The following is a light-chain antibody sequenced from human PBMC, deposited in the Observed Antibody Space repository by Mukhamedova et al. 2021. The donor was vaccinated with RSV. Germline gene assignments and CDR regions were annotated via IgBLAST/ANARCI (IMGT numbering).Light chain of an antibody. CDR3: QSYNGPPNT. CDR2: GAS. CDR1: AIGNF. J-gene: IGKJ4*01. V-gene: IGKV1-27*01. Sequence: AIGNFLAWYHQTPGKGPRLLIYGASTLRSGVPSRFSGSGYGTEFTLTLTSLQPGDVGTYYCQSYNGPPNTFGGGTKVEIK.